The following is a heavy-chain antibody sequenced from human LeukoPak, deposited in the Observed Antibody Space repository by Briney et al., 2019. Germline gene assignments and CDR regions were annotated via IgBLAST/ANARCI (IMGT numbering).Heavy chain of an antibody. D-gene: IGHD5-12*01. CDR2: ISYDGSNE. CDR3: ARDRGGLRFEYYFDY. V-gene: IGHV3-30*04. J-gene: IGHJ4*02. Sequence: GGSLRLSCATSGFTFSSYAMHWVRQAPGKGLEWVAIISYDGSNEYYADSVKGRFTISRDNSKNTLYLQMHSLRAEDTAVYYCARDRGGLRFEYYFDYWGQGTLVTVSS. CDR1: GFTFSSYA.